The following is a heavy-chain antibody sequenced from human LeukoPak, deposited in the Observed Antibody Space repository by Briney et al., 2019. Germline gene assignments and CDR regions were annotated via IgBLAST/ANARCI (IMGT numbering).Heavy chain of an antibody. CDR1: RFTFSSYA. V-gene: IGHV3-23*01. J-gene: IGHJ4*02. CDR2: ISGSGGTT. Sequence: PGESLILSCAASRFTFSSYAMSWVRQAPGKGLEWVSAISGSGGTTYNADSVKGRFTISRDNSKNTLYLQLNSLRAEDTAVYYCAKGAGNFDWSYHDYWGQGTLVTVSS. D-gene: IGHD3-9*01. CDR3: AKGAGNFDWSYHDY.